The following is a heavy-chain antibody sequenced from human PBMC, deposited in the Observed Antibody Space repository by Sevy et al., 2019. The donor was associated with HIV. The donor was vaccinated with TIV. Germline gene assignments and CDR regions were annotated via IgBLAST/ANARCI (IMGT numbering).Heavy chain of an antibody. CDR2: IYSDGRT. J-gene: IGHJ6*02. CDR3: ARDRYYDASGYYYYYYGMDV. CDR1: VLSVSDNY. V-gene: IGHV3-66*01. D-gene: IGHD3-22*01. Sequence: GGSLRLSCAASVLSVSDNYMNWVRQAPGKGLELVSVIYSDGRTYYADFVKGRFTISRDNSKNTLYLHMNNLRPEDTAVYYCARDRYYDASGYYYYYYGMDVWGQGTTVTVSS.